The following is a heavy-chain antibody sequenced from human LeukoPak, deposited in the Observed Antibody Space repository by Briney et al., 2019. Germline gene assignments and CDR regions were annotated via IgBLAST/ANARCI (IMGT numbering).Heavy chain of an antibody. CDR2: ISSSGSTI. CDR3: ARGMTYYYDSSGLDY. D-gene: IGHD3-22*01. J-gene: IGHJ4*02. Sequence: GGSLRLSCAASGFTFSSYEMNWVRQAPGKGLEWVSYISSSGSTIYYADSVKGRFTISRDNAKNSLYLQMNSLRAEDTAVYYCARGMTYYYDSSGLDYWGQGTLVTVSS. CDR1: GFTFSSYE. V-gene: IGHV3-48*03.